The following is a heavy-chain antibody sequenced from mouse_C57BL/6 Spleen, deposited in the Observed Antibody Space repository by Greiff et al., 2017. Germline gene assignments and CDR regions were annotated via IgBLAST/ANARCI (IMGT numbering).Heavy chain of an antibody. CDR2: FYPGSGNT. CDR1: GYTFTDYS. Sequence: VKLVESGAELVRPGASVKLSCKASGYTFTDYSINWVKQRPGQGLEWIARFYPGSGNTYYNEKFKGKATLTAEKSSSTAYMQLSSLTSEDSAVYFCARSLRVYWYFDVWGTGTTVTVSS. D-gene: IGHD2-12*01. CDR3: ARSLRVYWYFDV. J-gene: IGHJ1*03. V-gene: IGHV1-76*01.